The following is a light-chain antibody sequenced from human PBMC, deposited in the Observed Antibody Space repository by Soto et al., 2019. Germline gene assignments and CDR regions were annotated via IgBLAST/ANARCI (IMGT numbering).Light chain of an antibody. Sequence: DIQMTQSPSSVSASVGDRLTITCRASRDISNSLAWYQQTPGKAPKLLLRGASSLHRGVPSRFSGGGAGTEFTLTISSPQPEYFATYYCQQTSAFPRTFGQGTKV. J-gene: IGKJ1*01. V-gene: IGKV1-12*01. CDR1: RDISNS. CDR3: QQTSAFPRT. CDR2: GAS.